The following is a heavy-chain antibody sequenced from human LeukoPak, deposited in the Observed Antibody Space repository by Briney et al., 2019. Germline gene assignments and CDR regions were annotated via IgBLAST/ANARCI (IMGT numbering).Heavy chain of an antibody. CDR1: GFTFSSYW. J-gene: IGHJ6*02. CDR2: IKEDESEK. Sequence: QPGGSLRLSCAASGFTFSSYWMNWVRQAPGKGLEWVANIKEDESEKYYVDSVKGRFTISRDNAQNSLNLQMNSLRVEDTAMYYCARVRTTGSYYGMDVWGQGTTVTVSS. V-gene: IGHV3-7*01. CDR3: ARVRTTGSYYGMDV. D-gene: IGHD3-10*01.